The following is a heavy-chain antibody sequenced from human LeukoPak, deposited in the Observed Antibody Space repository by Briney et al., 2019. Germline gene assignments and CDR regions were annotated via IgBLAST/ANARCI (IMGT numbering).Heavy chain of an antibody. CDR1: GFTFNNYA. V-gene: IGHV3-23*01. CDR3: ARWGNDYSQFDS. CDR2: VSGSGDNT. Sequence: GGSLRLSCAASGFTFNNYAMTWVRQAPGKGLEWVSVVSGSGDNTNYADSVKGRFTISRDNSKNTLFLQMNSLRAEDTAVYFCARWGNDYSQFDSWGQGTLVTVS. D-gene: IGHD4-11*01. J-gene: IGHJ4*02.